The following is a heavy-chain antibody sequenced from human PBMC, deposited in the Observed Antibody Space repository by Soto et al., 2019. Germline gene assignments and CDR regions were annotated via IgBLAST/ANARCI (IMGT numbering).Heavy chain of an antibody. Sequence: SETLSLTCAVSGGSISSGGYSWSWIRQPPGKGLEWIGYIYHSGSTYYNPSLKSRVTISVDRSKNQFSLKLNSMTAADTAVYYCARGPTPSGQGTLVIVSS. J-gene: IGHJ5*02. CDR3: ARGPTP. CDR1: GGSISSGGYS. CDR2: IYHSGST. V-gene: IGHV4-30-2*01.